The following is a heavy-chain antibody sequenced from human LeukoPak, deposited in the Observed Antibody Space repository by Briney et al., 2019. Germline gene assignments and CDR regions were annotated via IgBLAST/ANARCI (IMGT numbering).Heavy chain of an antibody. V-gene: IGHV3-74*01. CDR1: GFTFNDYW. CDR3: ARAMIYGSGSYYLFD. J-gene: IGHJ4*02. CDR2: IKGDGSST. D-gene: IGHD3-10*01. Sequence: GGSLRLSCAASGFTFNDYWMHWVRQAPGKGLVWVSRIKGDGSSTTYADSVKGRFTISRDNSKNTLYLQMNSLRADDTAVYYCARAMIYGSGSYYLFDWGQGTLVTVSS.